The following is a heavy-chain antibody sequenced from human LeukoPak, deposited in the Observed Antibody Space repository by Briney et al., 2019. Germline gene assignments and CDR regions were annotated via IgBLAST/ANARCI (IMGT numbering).Heavy chain of an antibody. D-gene: IGHD1-14*01. V-gene: IGHV3-23*01. J-gene: IGHJ4*02. CDR1: GFTFSSCA. CDR2: ITGDGTRT. Sequence: TGGSLRLSCAASGFTFSSCAMTWVRQAPGEGLEWVASITGDGTRTYYTDSVKGRFTISRDNSKNTLYLQMNSLRADETAIYYCASRPRADMGPLDYWGQGTLVTVST. CDR3: ASRPRADMGPLDY.